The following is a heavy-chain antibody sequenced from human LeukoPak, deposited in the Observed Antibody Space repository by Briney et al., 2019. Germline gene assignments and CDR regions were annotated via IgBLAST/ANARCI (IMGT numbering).Heavy chain of an antibody. CDR3: AKEGGASRESHFDY. CDR2: IYSGGGT. CDR1: GFTVSTNY. J-gene: IGHJ4*02. Sequence: GSLRLSCAASGFTVSTNYMSWVRQAPGKGLEWVSLIYSGGGTYYADSVKGRFTISRDNSRNMLYLQMNSLRAEDTAVYYCAKEGGASRESHFDYWGQGTLVTVSS. D-gene: IGHD1-26*01. V-gene: IGHV3-66*01.